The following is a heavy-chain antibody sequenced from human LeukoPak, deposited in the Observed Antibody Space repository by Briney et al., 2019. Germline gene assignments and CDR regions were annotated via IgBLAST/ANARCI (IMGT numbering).Heavy chain of an antibody. CDR3: ARRDYYDSSGYSFGH. J-gene: IGHJ4*02. Sequence: GGSLRLSCAASGFTFNNYWIHWVRQVPGKGLVWVSRINNDGSSASYVDSVKGRFTISRDNAKNSLYLQLNSLRAEDTAVYYCARRDYYDSSGYSFGHWGQGTLVTVSS. V-gene: IGHV3-74*01. D-gene: IGHD3-22*01. CDR2: INNDGSSA. CDR1: GFTFNNYW.